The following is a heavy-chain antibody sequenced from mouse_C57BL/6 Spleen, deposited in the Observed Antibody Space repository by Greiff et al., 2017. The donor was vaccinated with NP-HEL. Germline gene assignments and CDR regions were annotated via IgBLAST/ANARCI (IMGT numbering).Heavy chain of an antibody. V-gene: IGHV1-55*01. CDR1: GYTFTSYW. Sequence: VQLQQPGAELVKPGASVKMSCKASGYTFTSYWITWVKQRPGQGLEWIGDIYPGSGSTNYNEKFKSKATLTVDTSSSTAYMQLSSLTSEDSAVYYCARSGYDYDDARVFDYWGQGTTLTVSS. J-gene: IGHJ2*01. CDR2: IYPGSGST. CDR3: ARSGYDYDDARVFDY. D-gene: IGHD2-4*01.